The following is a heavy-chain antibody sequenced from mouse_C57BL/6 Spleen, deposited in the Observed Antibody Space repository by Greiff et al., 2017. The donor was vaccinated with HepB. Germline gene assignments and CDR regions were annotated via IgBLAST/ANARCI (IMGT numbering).Heavy chain of an antibody. J-gene: IGHJ2*01. V-gene: IGHV1-82*01. CDR1: GYAFSSSW. CDR3: ARSDGSSYGYYFDY. CDR2: IYPGDGDT. Sequence: QVQLQQPGPELVKPGASVKISCKASGYAFSSSWMNWVKQRPGKGLEWIGRIYPGDGDTNYNGKFKGKATLTADKSSSTAYMQLSSLTSEDSAVYFCARSDGSSYGYYFDYWGQGTTLTVSS. D-gene: IGHD1-1*01.